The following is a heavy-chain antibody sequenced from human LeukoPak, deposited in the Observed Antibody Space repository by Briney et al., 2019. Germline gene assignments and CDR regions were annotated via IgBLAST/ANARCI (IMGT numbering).Heavy chain of an antibody. CDR3: ARVQYYDILTGYYYFDY. J-gene: IGHJ4*02. CDR2: IYHSGST. Sequence: SETLSLTCTVSGGSISSSSYYWGWIRQPPGKGLEWIGSIYHSGSTYYNPSLKSRVTISVDTSKNQFSLKLSSVTAADTAVYYCARVQYYDILTGYYYFDYWGQGTLVTVSS. D-gene: IGHD3-9*01. V-gene: IGHV4-39*07. CDR1: GGSISSSSYY.